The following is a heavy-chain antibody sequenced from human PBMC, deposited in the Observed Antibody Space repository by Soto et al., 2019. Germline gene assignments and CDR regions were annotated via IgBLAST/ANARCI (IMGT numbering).Heavy chain of an antibody. CDR1: GFAFRNYG. J-gene: IGHJ4*02. D-gene: IGHD3-9*01. Sequence: EVQLLGSGGGLVHPGGSLRLSCAASGFAFRNYGMSWVRQAPGKGLKWVSTISGSGGSTYYADSVKGRFTISRDNSKNTLYLQMNSLRAEDKAIYYCAKDTFDVPAGFDYWGQGTLVTVSS. CDR3: AKDTFDVPAGFDY. CDR2: ISGSGGST. V-gene: IGHV3-23*01.